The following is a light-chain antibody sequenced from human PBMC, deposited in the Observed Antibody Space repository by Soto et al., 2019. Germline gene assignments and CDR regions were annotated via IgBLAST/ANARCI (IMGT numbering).Light chain of an antibody. Sequence: QSVLTQHPSASGSHGQSVTISCTGTSRDVGGHDYVSWYQPHPGKAPKLLIYEVTKRPSGVPDRFSGSKSGNTASLTVSGLQADDEADYYCNSYVTGNSLIFGGGTKLTVL. J-gene: IGLJ2*01. V-gene: IGLV2-8*01. CDR1: SRDVGGHDY. CDR2: EVT. CDR3: NSYVTGNSLI.